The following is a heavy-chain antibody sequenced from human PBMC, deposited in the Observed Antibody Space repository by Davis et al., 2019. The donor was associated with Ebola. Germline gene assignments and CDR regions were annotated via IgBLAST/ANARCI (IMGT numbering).Heavy chain of an antibody. CDR2: INPSGGST. D-gene: IGHD3-22*01. V-gene: IGHV1-46*01. J-gene: IGHJ6*02. Sequence: AASVKVSCKASGGTFSSYAISWVRQAPGQGLEWMGIINPSGGSTSYAQKFQGRVTMTTDTSTSTAYMELRSLRSDDTAVYYCAREGPRFDSSGYYYGMDVWGQGTTVTVSS. CDR1: GGTFSSYA. CDR3: AREGPRFDSSGYYYGMDV.